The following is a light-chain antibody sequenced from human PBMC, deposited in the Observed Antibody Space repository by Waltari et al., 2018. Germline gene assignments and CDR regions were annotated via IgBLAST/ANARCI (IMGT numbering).Light chain of an antibody. CDR3: QQYGETPWT. J-gene: IGKJ1*01. CDR1: ERVPANY. V-gene: IGKV3-20*01. CDR2: GAS. Sequence: EIVLTHSPGTLSLSPGERATLPCRATERVPANYLAWYQQKPGQAPRLLISGASSRATGIPDRFSGRGSGTDFTLTIARLEPEDFAVYYCQQYGETPWTFGQGTKVDLK.